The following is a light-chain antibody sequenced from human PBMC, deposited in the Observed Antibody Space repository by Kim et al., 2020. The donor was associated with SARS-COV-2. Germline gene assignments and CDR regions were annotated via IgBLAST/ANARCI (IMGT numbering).Light chain of an antibody. J-gene: IGKJ4*01. CDR1: QSVSSN. V-gene: IGKV3-15*01. Sequence: EIVMTQSPGTLSVSPGERVTLSCRASQSVSSNLAWYQQKPGQAPRLLIFGASTRATGIPDRFSGSGSGTEFTLTVSSLQSEDFAVYSCQQYNNWPITFGGGTKVDIK. CDR2: GAS. CDR3: QQYNNWPIT.